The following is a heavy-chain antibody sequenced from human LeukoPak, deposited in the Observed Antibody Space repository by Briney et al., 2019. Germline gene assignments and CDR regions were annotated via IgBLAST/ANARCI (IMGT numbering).Heavy chain of an antibody. CDR3: ARVEDYYDSSGYFDWFDP. Sequence: ASVKVSCKASGYTFTSYGTNWVRQATGQGLEWMGWMNPNSGNTGYAQKFQGRVTMTRNTSISTAYMELSSLRSEDTAVYYCARVEDYYDSSGYFDWFDPWGQGTLVTVSS. J-gene: IGHJ5*02. V-gene: IGHV1-8*01. CDR1: GYTFTSYG. D-gene: IGHD3-22*01. CDR2: MNPNSGNT.